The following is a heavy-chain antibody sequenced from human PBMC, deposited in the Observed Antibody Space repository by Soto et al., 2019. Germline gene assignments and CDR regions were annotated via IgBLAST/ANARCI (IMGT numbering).Heavy chain of an antibody. Sequence: SETLSLTCAVYGGTFSGYNWSWIRQAPGKGLEWLGEINHSGSTNYNPTSKSRVTISVDMTKKKFSLKLSSVTAAYTAVYYCAKEEKTYVYTGDYYYYYGMDIWGQGTTVTVSS. J-gene: IGHJ6*02. D-gene: IGHD2-8*01. CDR2: INHSGST. V-gene: IGHV4-34*01. CDR1: GGTFSGYN. CDR3: AKEEKTYVYTGDYYYYYGMDI.